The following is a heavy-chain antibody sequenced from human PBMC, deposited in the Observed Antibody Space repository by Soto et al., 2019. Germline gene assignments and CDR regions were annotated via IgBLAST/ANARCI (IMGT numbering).Heavy chain of an antibody. CDR3: ARGQGAAFEHSSSQGLDYYYYYGMDV. V-gene: IGHV3-30-3*01. CDR1: GFTFSSYA. J-gene: IGHJ6*02. Sequence: GGSLRLSCAASGFTFSSYAMHWVRQAPGKGLEWVAVISYDGSNKYYADSVKGRFTISRDNSKNTLYLQMNSLRAEDTAVYYCARGQGAAFEHSSSQGLDYYYYYGMDVWGQGTTVTVSS. CDR2: ISYDGSNK. D-gene: IGHD6-6*01.